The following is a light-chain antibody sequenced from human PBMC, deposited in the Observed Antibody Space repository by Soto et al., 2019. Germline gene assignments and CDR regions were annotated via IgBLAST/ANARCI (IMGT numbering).Light chain of an antibody. CDR1: SSNIGAGYD. V-gene: IGLV1-40*01. CDR2: SNK. CDR3: QSYDSSLSGYV. J-gene: IGLJ1*01. Sequence: QSVLTQPPSVSGAPGQRVTVSCTGSSSNIGAGYDVHWYQQLPGTAPKLLIYSNKKRPSGVPDRFSGSKSGTSASLAITGLQAEDEADYYCQSYDSSLSGYVFGTGTKVTVL.